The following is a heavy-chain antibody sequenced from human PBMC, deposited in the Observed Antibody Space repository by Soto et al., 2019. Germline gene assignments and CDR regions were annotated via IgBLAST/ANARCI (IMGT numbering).Heavy chain of an antibody. V-gene: IGHV3-64D*08. Sequence: PGGSLRLSCSASGFTFSSYAMHWVRQAPGKGLEYVSAISSNGGSKYYADSVKGRFTISRDNSKNTLYLQMSSLRAEDTAVYYCVKALKPGGWLVTSNAEYFQHWGQGTLVTVSS. CDR2: ISSNGGSK. CDR1: GFTFSSYA. CDR3: VKALKPGGWLVTSNAEYFQH. J-gene: IGHJ1*01. D-gene: IGHD6-19*01.